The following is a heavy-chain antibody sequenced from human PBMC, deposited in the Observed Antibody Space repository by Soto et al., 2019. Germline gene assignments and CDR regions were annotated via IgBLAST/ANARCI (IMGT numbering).Heavy chain of an antibody. V-gene: IGHV1-18*04. D-gene: IGHD2-2*03. CDR1: GYIFTDYY. Sequence: ASVKVSCKASGYIFTDYYMHWVRQAPGQGPEWMGWISADNGNTNYAQKLQGRVTMTRDTSTSTVYMELRSLRSDDTAMYYCAREMPGYCSNSACLPGYWGQGTQVTVSS. J-gene: IGHJ4*02. CDR3: AREMPGYCSNSACLPGY. CDR2: ISADNGNT.